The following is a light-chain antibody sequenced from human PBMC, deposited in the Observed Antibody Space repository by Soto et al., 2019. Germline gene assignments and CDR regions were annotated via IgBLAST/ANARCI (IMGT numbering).Light chain of an antibody. CDR3: QQTDSTPYT. J-gene: IGKJ2*01. CDR2: TSG. Sequence: IQMTQSPSSLSASVGDRVTITCRASQRITTYLNWYQQTPGEAPELQISTSGTLQRGVPSRFSGTGSGTHFTLTITALRPEDFATCFGQQTDSTPYTFGQGTKLEIK. V-gene: IGKV1-39*01. CDR1: QRITTY.